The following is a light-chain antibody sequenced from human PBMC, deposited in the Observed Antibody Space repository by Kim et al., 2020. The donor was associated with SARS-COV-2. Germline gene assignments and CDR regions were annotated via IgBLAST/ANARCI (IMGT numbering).Light chain of an antibody. J-gene: IGKJ2*01. CDR1: QSVSSSY. CDR2: AAS. CDR3: QQYDSSPPYT. Sequence: EIVLTQSPGTLSLSPGERATLSCRASQSVSSSYLAWYQQKPGQAPRLLIYAASSRATGIPDRFSGSGSGTDFTLTINRLEPEDFAVYYCQQYDSSPPYTFGQGTKLEI. V-gene: IGKV3-20*01.